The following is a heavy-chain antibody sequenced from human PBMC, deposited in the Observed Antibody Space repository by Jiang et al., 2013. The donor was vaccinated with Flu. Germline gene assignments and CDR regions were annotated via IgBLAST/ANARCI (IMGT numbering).Heavy chain of an antibody. CDR3: ATDLRWDLRADY. D-gene: IGHD1-26*01. CDR2: IKSKTDGGTA. Sequence: KPGESVRLSCAASGFTFNNAWMTWVRQAPGKGLEWVGHIKSKTDGGTADYATPVKGRFTISRDDSKNTVYLQMNSLKTEDTAVYYCATDLRWDLRADYWGQGTLVTVSS. V-gene: IGHV3-15*01. J-gene: IGHJ4*02. CDR1: GFTFNNAW.